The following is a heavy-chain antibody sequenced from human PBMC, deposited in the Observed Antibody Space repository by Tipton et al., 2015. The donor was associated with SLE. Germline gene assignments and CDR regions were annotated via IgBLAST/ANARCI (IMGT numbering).Heavy chain of an antibody. J-gene: IGHJ4*02. D-gene: IGHD6-13*01. Sequence: KFQGRVTMTTDTSSTAYMELSSLRSEDTAVYYCARDPSIAAAGYFDYWGQGTLVTVSS. V-gene: IGHV1-3*01. CDR3: ARDPSIAAAGYFDY.